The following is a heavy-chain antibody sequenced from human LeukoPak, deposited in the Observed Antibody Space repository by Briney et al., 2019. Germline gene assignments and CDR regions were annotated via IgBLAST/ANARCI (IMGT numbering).Heavy chain of an antibody. D-gene: IGHD2-15*01. CDR1: GFTFSSYW. Sequence: GGSLRLSCAASGFTFSSYWMHWVRQAPGKGLVWVSRINSDGSSTSYADSVKGRFTISRDNAKYTLYLQMNSLRAEDTAVYYCARLKLPSDAFDIWGQGTMVTVSS. CDR3: ARLKLPSDAFDI. CDR2: INSDGSST. V-gene: IGHV3-74*01. J-gene: IGHJ3*02.